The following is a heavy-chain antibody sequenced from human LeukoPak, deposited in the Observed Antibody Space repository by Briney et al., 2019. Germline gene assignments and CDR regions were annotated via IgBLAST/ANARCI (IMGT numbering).Heavy chain of an antibody. CDR1: GFTFDDFG. Sequence: GRSLRLSCAASGFTFDDFGMRWVRQDPGRGRGWDSSINWNGGRTGYADSVKGRFIISRDNAKNSLYLQMNSLRAEDTALYYCARESTVTTFWFDPWGQGTLVTVSS. J-gene: IGHJ5*02. CDR2: INWNGGRT. V-gene: IGHV3-20*04. D-gene: IGHD4-17*01. CDR3: ARESTVTTFWFDP.